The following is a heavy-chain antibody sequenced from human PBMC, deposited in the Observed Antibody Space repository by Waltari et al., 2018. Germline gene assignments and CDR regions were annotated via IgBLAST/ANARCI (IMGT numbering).Heavy chain of an antibody. V-gene: IGHV3-30*02. CDR2: IRYDGSNK. CDR3: AKYRDGYPIDY. J-gene: IGHJ4*02. D-gene: IGHD2-21*01. Sequence: QVQLVQSGAGGVQPGGSLRLSCAASGSTFSSSGMHWVRQAPGKGLEWVAFIRYDGSNKYYADAVKGRFTISRDNSKNTLYLQMNSLRAEDTAVYYCAKYRDGYPIDYWGQGTLVTVSS. CDR1: GSTFSSSG.